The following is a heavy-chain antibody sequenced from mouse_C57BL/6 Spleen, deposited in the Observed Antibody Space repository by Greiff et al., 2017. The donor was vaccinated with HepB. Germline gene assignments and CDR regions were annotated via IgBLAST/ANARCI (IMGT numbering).Heavy chain of an antibody. J-gene: IGHJ2*02. CDR2: ISDGGSYT. V-gene: IGHV5-4*01. D-gene: IGHD2-3*01. CDR1: GFTFSSYA. Sequence: EVHLVESGGGLVKPGASLKLSCAASGFTFSSYAMSWVRQTPEKRLEWVATISDGGSYTYYPDNVKGRVTISRDNAKNNQYLQISHLKSEDTAMYYCATYDLDYWGQGTSLTVSS. CDR3: ATYDLDY.